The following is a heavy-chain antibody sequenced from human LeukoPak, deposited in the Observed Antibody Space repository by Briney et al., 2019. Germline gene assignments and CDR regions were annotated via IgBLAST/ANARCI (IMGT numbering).Heavy chain of an antibody. D-gene: IGHD2-15*01. V-gene: IGHV3-23*01. J-gene: IGHJ4*02. CDR3: AKAGAVVVVAAKYFDY. Sequence: GGSLRLSCAASGFTFSSYAMSWVRQAPGKGLEWVSAISGSGGSTYYADSVRGRFTISKENSKKTLYLQMKSLRAENTAVYYCAKAGAVVVVAAKYFDYWGQGTLVTVSS. CDR1: GFTFSSYA. CDR2: ISGSGGST.